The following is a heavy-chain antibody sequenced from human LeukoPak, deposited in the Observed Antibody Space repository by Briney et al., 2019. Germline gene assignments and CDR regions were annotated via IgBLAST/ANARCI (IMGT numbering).Heavy chain of an antibody. Sequence: SCKASGGTFSSYAMSWVRQAPGKGLEWVSAISGSGGSTYYADSVKGRFTISRDNSKNTLYLQMNSLRAEDTAVYYCANGYSSLDYWGQGTLVTVSS. D-gene: IGHD6-19*01. J-gene: IGHJ4*02. CDR2: ISGSGGST. CDR1: GGTFSSYA. V-gene: IGHV3-23*01. CDR3: ANGYSSLDY.